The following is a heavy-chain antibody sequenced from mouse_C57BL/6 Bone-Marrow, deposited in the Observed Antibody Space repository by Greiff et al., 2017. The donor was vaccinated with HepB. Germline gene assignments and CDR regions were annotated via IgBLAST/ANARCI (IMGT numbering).Heavy chain of an antibody. CDR2: ISSGGSYT. V-gene: IGHV5-6*01. CDR3: ARPDAMDY. Sequence: EVQGVESGGDLVKPGGSLKLSCAASGFTFSSYGMSWVRQTPDKRLEWVATISSGGSYTYYPDSVKGRFTISRDNAKNTLYLQMSSLKSEDTAMYYCARPDAMDYWGQGTSVTVSS. J-gene: IGHJ4*01. CDR1: GFTFSSYG.